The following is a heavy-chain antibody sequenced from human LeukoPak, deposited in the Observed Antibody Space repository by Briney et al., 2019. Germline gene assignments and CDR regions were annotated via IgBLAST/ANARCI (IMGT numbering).Heavy chain of an antibody. Sequence: GGSLRLSCAASGFDFIGHAMTWVRQAPGKGPEWVSGISGGGITYYADPVKGRFTISRDNSKNTLYLQMNSLRAEDTAVYYCARAGVWFGELFFDYWGQGTLVTVSS. CDR1: GFDFIGHA. V-gene: IGHV3-23*01. J-gene: IGHJ4*02. CDR2: ISGGGIT. CDR3: ARAGVWFGELFFDY. D-gene: IGHD3-10*01.